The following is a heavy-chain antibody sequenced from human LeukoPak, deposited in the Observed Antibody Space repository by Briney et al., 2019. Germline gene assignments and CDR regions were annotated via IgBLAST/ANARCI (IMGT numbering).Heavy chain of an antibody. J-gene: IGHJ4*02. CDR1: GFTFSSYN. CDR2: ISSSRRTI. CDR3: LRGDRRDF. V-gene: IGHV3-48*01. Sequence: GGSLRLSCAASGFTFSSYNINWVRQAPGKGLEWVSYISSSRRTISYADSVKGRFTISRDNAKNSLYLQMNSLRVEDTAVYYCLRGDRRDFWGQGTLVTVS.